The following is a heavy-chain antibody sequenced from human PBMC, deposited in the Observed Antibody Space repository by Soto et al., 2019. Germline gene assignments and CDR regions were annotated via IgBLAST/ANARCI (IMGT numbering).Heavy chain of an antibody. D-gene: IGHD3-3*01. J-gene: IGHJ4*02. CDR1: GFTFSSYG. CDR3: AKGGDFWSGRSPINY. CDR2: ISYDGSNK. Sequence: GGSLRLSCAASGFTFSSYGMHWVRQAPGKGLEWVAVISYDGSNKYYADSVKGRFTISRDNSKNTLYLQMNSLRAEDTAVYYCAKGGDFWSGRSPINYWGQGTLVTVSS. V-gene: IGHV3-30*18.